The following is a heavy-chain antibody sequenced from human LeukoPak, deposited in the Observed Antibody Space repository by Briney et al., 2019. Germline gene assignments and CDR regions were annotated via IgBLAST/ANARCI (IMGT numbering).Heavy chain of an antibody. Sequence: SETLSLTCTVSGGSISSYYWSWIRQPPGKGLEWIGYIYYSGGINYNPSLKSRVTISVDTSKNQFSLKLSSVTAADTAAYYCAREPGIAVAGTSTTYYYYGMDVWGQGTTVTVSS. CDR1: GGSISSYY. CDR3: AREPGIAVAGTSTTYYYYGMDV. D-gene: IGHD6-19*01. V-gene: IGHV4-59*01. J-gene: IGHJ6*02. CDR2: IYYSGGI.